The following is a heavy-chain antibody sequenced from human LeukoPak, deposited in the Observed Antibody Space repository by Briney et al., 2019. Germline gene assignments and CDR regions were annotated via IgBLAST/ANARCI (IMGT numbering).Heavy chain of an antibody. CDR1: GYTFTSYG. CDR3: ARTHYDYVWGSYRFNWFDP. CDR2: ISAYNGNT. V-gene: IGHV1-18*01. J-gene: IGHJ5*02. D-gene: IGHD3-16*02. Sequence: ASVKVSCKASGYTFTSYGISWVRQAPGQGLEWMGWISAYNGNTNYAQKLQGRVTMTTDTSTSTAYMELSSLRSEDTAVYYCARTHYDYVWGSYRFNWFDPWGQGTLVTVSS.